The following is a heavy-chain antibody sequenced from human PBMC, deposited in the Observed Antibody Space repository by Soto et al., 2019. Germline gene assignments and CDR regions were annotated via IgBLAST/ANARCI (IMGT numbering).Heavy chain of an antibody. Sequence: GGPVKVSCKASGYSVTSYYMHWVRQAPGQGLEWMGIINPNSGSTTYVQKFQGRVTMTRDTSTSTVYMELTSLTSGDTAVYYCARAGIAYCSSTTCYLYYYVMDVWGQGTTVTVSS. CDR2: INPNSGST. CDR3: ARAGIAYCSSTTCYLYYYVMDV. D-gene: IGHD2-2*01. V-gene: IGHV1-46*01. J-gene: IGHJ6*02. CDR1: GYSVTSYY.